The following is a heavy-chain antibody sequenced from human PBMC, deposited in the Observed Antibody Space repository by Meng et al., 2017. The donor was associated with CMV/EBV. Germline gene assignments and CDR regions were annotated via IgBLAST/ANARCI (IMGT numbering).Heavy chain of an antibody. CDR1: GDPSTSGPHF. Sequence: TCSVPGDPSTSGPHFSGWIRHSPGNGLGWIATIYSAPHTFYNPSLRSRVTLSVDTSKNHFPLKVTSVTAADTGVYFCAKLPNRRDTGFWGRGALVTVSS. J-gene: IGHJ4*02. CDR3: AKLPNRRDTGF. V-gene: IGHV4-39*02. CDR2: IYSAPHT. D-gene: IGHD3-10*01.